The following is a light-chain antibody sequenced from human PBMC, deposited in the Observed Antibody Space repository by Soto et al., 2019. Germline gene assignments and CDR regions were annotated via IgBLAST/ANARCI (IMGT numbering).Light chain of an antibody. Sequence: DIQMTQFPSSLSASVGDRVTITCRASQTIDRYLNWYQQKPGKVPKLLIYAASNLQSGVPARFSGSGSGTDFTLTITSLQPEDFATYYCEQSYSALVFTFGPGTKVDI. CDR2: AAS. J-gene: IGKJ3*01. V-gene: IGKV1-39*01. CDR3: EQSYSALVFT. CDR1: QTIDRY.